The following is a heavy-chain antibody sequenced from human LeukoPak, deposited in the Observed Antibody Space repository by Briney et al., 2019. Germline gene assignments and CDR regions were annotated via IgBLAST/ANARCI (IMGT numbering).Heavy chain of an antibody. Sequence: ASVKVSCKASVYTFTGYYMHWVRQAPGQGLEWMGWINPNSGGTNYAQKFQGRVTMTRDTSISTAYMELCRLRSDDTAVYYCARGLVGANPFNYWDQGTLVTVSS. D-gene: IGHD1-26*01. CDR1: VYTFTGYY. V-gene: IGHV1-2*02. J-gene: IGHJ4*02. CDR2: INPNSGGT. CDR3: ARGLVGANPFNY.